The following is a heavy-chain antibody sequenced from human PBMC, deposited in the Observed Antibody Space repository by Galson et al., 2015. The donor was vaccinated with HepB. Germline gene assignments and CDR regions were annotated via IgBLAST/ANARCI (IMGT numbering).Heavy chain of an antibody. CDR2: ISGGGRNT. V-gene: IGHV3-23*01. Sequence: SLRLSCAVSGFSLSEYDMTWVRQAPGKRLEWVSSISGGGRNTYYADSAKGRFTISRDNFDNTLYLQMNSLRAGDTAVYYCVRRGGSMVAPLWGQGTLVTVSS. CDR3: VRRGGSMVAPL. CDR1: GFSLSEYD. D-gene: IGHD3-10*01. J-gene: IGHJ4*02.